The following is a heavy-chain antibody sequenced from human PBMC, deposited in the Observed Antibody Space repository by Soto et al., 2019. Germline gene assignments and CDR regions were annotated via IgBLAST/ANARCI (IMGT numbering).Heavy chain of an antibody. CDR1: GFSLSTSGVG. Sequence: QITLKESGPTLVKPTQTLTLTCTCSGFSLSTSGVGVGWIRQPPGKAPEWLALIYWDDDKRYNPSLKSRLTITKDTSKNLVVLTMPNMDPVATATSYCAPRTVEGSDTGSNWSDPWGQRTLVTVSS. V-gene: IGHV2-5*02. CDR2: IYWDDDK. J-gene: IGHJ5*02. CDR3: APRTVEGSDTGSNWSDP. D-gene: IGHD2-15*01.